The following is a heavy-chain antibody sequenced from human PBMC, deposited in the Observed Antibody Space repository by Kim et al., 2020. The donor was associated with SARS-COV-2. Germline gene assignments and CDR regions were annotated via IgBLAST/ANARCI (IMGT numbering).Heavy chain of an antibody. V-gene: IGHV4-39*01. J-gene: IGHJ5*02. CDR3: AKSRSTSGHPNWFDP. D-gene: IGHD6-19*01. CDR1: GDSINSETSY. CDR2: IHFSGTT. Sequence: SETLSLTCTVSGDSINSETSYWGWIRQPPGKGLEWIGTIHFSGTTYYSTSLKGRVAVSVDTSKSQFSLILNSVTAADTAVYYCAKSRSTSGHPNWFDPWG.